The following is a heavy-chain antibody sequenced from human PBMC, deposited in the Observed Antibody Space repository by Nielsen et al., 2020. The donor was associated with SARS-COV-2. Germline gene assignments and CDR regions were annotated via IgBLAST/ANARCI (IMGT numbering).Heavy chain of an antibody. D-gene: IGHD2-2*01. J-gene: IGHJ6*02. CDR2: INPSGGST. V-gene: IGHV1-46*01. CDR3: ASDSNSYNYYYYYGMDV. Sequence: ASVKVSCKASGYTFTSYYMHWVRQAPGQGLEWMGIINPSGGSTSYAQKFQGRVTMTRDTSMSTVYMELNSLRAEDTAVYYCASDSNSYNYYYYYGMDVWGQGTTVTVSS. CDR1: GYTFTSYY.